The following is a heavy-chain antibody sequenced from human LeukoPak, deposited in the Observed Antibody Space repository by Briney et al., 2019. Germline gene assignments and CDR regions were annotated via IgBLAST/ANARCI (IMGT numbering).Heavy chain of an antibody. CDR1: GGSFSGYY. CDR3: ARSPYYYYYRGV. CDR2: ITHSGST. V-gene: IGHV4-34*01. Sequence: SAILFFTCAVYGGSFSGYYWSWLRQPPGKGLEWMGDITHSGSTNYNPSLKSRVTISVDTSKNQFSLQLSSVTASDTAVYYCARSPYYYYYRGVWGKGTTVTISS. J-gene: IGHJ6*03.